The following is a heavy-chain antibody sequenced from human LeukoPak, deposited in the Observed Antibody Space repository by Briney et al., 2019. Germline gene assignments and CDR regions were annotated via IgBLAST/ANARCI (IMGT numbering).Heavy chain of an antibody. CDR1: GFTFSSYN. V-gene: IGHV3-23*01. CDR3: AKDALYDSSGNWADD. Sequence: PGGSLRLSCAVSGFTFSSYNMHWVRQAPGKGLEWVSAISGSGGSTYYADSVKGRFTISRDNSKNTLYLQMNSLRAEDTAVYYCAKDALYDSSGNWADDWGQGTLVTVSS. J-gene: IGHJ4*02. CDR2: ISGSGGST. D-gene: IGHD3-22*01.